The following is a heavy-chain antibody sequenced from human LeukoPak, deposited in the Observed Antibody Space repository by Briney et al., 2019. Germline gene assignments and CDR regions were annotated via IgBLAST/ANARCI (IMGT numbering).Heavy chain of an antibody. D-gene: IGHD5-18*01. CDR2: IYYSGST. CDR1: GGSISSSNYY. Sequence: SETLSLTCTVSGGSISSSNYYWGWIRQPPGKGLEWIGSIYYSGSTYYSPSLKSRVTISVDTSKNQFSLKLSSVTAADTAVYYCARARIQLWEIDYWGQGTLVTVSS. J-gene: IGHJ4*02. CDR3: ARARIQLWEIDY. V-gene: IGHV4-39*07.